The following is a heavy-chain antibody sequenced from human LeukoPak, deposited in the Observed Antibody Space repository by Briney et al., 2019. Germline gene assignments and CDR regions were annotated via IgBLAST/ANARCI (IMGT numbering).Heavy chain of an antibody. D-gene: IGHD1-26*01. J-gene: IGHJ5*02. V-gene: IGHV4-34*01. CDR1: GGSFSGYY. CDR3: ARDGGVGATATLT. CDR2: INHSGST. Sequence: PSETLSLTCAVYGGSFSGYYWSWICQPPGKGLEWIGEINHSGSTNYNPSLKSRVTISVDTSKNQFSLKLSSVTAADTAVYYCARDGGVGATATLTWGQGTLVTVSS.